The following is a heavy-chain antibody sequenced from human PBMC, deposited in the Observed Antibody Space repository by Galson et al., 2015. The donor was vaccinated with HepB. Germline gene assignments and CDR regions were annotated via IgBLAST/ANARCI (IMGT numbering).Heavy chain of an antibody. D-gene: IGHD3-22*01. CDR1: GFTFSSYW. J-gene: IGHJ6*02. CDR2: IKQDGSEK. CDR3: ARDGYYYDSSGYYDYYYYYGMDV. V-gene: IGHV3-7*03. Sequence: SLRLSCAASGFTFSSYWMSWVRQAPGKGLEWVANIKQDGSEKYYVDSVKGRFTISRDNAKNSLYLQMNSLRAEDTAVYYCARDGYYYDSSGYYDYYYYYGMDVWGQGTTVTVSS.